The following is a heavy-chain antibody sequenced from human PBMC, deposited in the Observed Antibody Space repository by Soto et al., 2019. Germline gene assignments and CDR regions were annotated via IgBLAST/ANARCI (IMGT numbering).Heavy chain of an antibody. CDR2: IYSGGST. CDR3: ARAGYYDSSGYWHDAFDL. D-gene: IGHD3-22*01. CDR1: GFTVSSNY. J-gene: IGHJ3*01. V-gene: IGHV3-53*01. Sequence: HLGGSLRLSCAASGFTVSSNYMSWVRQAPGKGLEWVSVIYSGGSTYYADSVKGRFTISRDNSKNTLYLQMNSLRAEDTAVYYCARAGYYDSSGYWHDAFDLWGQGTMVTVSS.